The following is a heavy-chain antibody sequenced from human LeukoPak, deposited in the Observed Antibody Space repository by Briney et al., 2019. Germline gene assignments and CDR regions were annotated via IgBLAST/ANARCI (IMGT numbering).Heavy chain of an antibody. CDR2: IYSGGST. Sequence: GGSLRLSCAASGFTVSSNYMSWVRQAPGKGLEWVSVIYSGGSTYYADSVKGRFTISRDNSKNTLYLQMNSLRAEDTAVYYCARDAPLQGLDYWGQGTLVTVSS. D-gene: IGHD4-11*01. J-gene: IGHJ4*02. CDR3: ARDAPLQGLDY. CDR1: GFTVSSNY. V-gene: IGHV3-53*01.